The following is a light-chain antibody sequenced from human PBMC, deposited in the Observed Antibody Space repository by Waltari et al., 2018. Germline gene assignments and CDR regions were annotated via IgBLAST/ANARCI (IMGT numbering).Light chain of an antibody. CDR3: CSYGGRGTYTWV. V-gene: IGLV2-23*02. J-gene: IGLJ3*02. Sequence: QSALTQPASVSGSPGQSITISCSGTSSDVWLYNVFSCYRHHRGKAPNLIIYDVYRRPSGVCIRFSGSKSGNTASLTISGLQAEDEADYYCCSYGGRGTYTWVFGGGTKLTVL. CDR1: SSDVWLYNV. CDR2: DVY.